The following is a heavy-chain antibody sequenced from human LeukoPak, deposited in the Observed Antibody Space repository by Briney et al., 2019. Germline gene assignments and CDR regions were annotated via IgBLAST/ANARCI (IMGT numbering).Heavy chain of an antibody. Sequence: SETLSLSCTVSGGPISRGTYYWRWIRQTAEKGLEWIGRIYATGNTKYNPSLNSRATISLDTSKNQFSLTLSSVTAADSAVYYCARAGDVVVVPPTAYLPPRYYMDVWGKGTSVTVSS. CDR2: IYATGNT. D-gene: IGHD2-2*01. V-gene: IGHV4-61*02. CDR1: GGPISRGTYY. CDR3: ARAGDVVVVPPTAYLPPRYYMDV. J-gene: IGHJ6*03.